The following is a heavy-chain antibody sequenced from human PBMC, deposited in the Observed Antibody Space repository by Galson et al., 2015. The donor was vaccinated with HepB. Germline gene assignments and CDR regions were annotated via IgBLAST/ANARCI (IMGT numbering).Heavy chain of an antibody. Sequence: SETLSLTCAVYGGSFSGYYWGWIRQPPGKGLEWIGEINHSGSTNYNPSLKSRVTISVDTSKNQFSLKLSSVTAADTAVYYCAREEYYGGNRSQDYWGQGTLVTVSS. CDR3: AREEYYGGNRSQDY. V-gene: IGHV4-34*01. CDR1: GGSFSGYY. CDR2: INHSGST. D-gene: IGHD4-23*01. J-gene: IGHJ4*02.